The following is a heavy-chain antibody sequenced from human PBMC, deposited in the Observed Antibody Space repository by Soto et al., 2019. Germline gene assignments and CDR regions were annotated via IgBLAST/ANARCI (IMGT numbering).Heavy chain of an antibody. V-gene: IGHV3-30*14. CDR3: ARDIYYDASGYFDY. D-gene: IGHD3-22*01. CDR2: TSYDGSDQ. Sequence: GGSLRLSCAASGFSFSSFAMHWVRQAPGRGLEWLALTSYDGSDQYNAKSVKGRFTISRDNSKKTLYLHMNGLSAEDTVVYFCARDIYYDASGYFDYWGQGTQVTVSS. J-gene: IGHJ4*02. CDR1: GFSFSSFA.